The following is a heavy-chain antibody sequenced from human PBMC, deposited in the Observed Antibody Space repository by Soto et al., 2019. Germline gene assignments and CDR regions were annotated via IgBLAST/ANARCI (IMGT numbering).Heavy chain of an antibody. V-gene: IGHV6-1*01. CDR2: TYYRSKWYN. CDR1: GDSVSRNSAA. J-gene: IGHJ4*02. CDR3: AREPYDISGYYYEGETGPLDY. D-gene: IGHD3-22*01. Sequence: SQTLSLTCAISGDSVSRNSAAWNWIRQSPSRGLEWLGRTYYRSKWYNDYAVSVKTRITINPDTSKNQFSLQLNSVTPEDTAVYYCAREPYDISGYYYEGETGPLDYWGQGTLVTVSS.